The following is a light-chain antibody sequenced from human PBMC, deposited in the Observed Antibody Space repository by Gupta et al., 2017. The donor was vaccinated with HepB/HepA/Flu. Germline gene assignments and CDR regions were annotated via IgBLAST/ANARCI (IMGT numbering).Light chain of an antibody. CDR2: ATS. V-gene: IGKV1-8*01. Sequence: AIRVTPSPSSISSSTGDRVTITCRASQGISSYLAWYQQKPGKAPKLLIYATSTLQSGVPSRFSGSGSGTDFTLTISCLQSEDFATYYCQQYYGSPSTFGQGTKVEVK. CDR3: QQYYGSPST. J-gene: IGKJ1*01. CDR1: QGISSY.